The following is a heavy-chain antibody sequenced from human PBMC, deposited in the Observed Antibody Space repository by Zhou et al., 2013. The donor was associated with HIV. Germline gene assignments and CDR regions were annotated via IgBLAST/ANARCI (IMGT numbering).Heavy chain of an antibody. V-gene: IGHV1-8*01. CDR1: GYSFTRYD. CDR3: ARVPSWPAAIDYYYMDV. D-gene: IGHD2-2*01. CDR2: MNPNSGNT. J-gene: IGHJ6*03. Sequence: QVQLVQSGAEVKKPGASVKVSCKASGYSFTRYDINWVRQATGQGLEWMGWMNPNSGNTGYAQKFQGRVTMTRNTSISTAYMELSSLRSEDTAVYYCARVPSWPAAIDYYYMDVWAKGPRSPSP.